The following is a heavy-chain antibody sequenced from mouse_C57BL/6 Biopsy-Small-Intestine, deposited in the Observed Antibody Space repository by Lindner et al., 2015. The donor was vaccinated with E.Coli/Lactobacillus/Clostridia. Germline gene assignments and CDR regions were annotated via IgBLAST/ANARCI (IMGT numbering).Heavy chain of an antibody. CDR3: ARREGNYFDY. CDR2: IYPRSGNT. CDR1: GYTFTSYG. V-gene: IGHV1-81*01. J-gene: IGHJ2*01. Sequence: VQLQESGAELARPGASVKLSCKASGYTFTSYGISWAKQRTGQGLEWIGEIYPRSGNTYYNEKFKGKATLTADKSSSTAYMELRSLTSEDSAVYFCARREGNYFDYWGQGTTLTVSS.